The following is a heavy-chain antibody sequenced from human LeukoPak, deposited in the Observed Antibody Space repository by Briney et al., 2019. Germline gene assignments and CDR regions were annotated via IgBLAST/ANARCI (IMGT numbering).Heavy chain of an antibody. V-gene: IGHV3-30-3*01. CDR1: AFTFSTYA. CDR2: ISYDGSNK. J-gene: IGHJ4*02. Sequence: GGSLRLSCAASAFTFSTYAMGWVRQAPGQGLEWVAVISYDGSNKYYADSVKGRFTISRDNSKNTLYLQMNSLRAGDTAVYCCARGMTTGMAAANPFDYWGQGTLVTVSS. CDR3: ARGMTTGMAAANPFDY. D-gene: IGHD6-13*01.